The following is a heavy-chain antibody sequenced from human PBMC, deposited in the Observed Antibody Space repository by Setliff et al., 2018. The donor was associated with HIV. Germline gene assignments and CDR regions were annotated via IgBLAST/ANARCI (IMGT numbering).Heavy chain of an antibody. J-gene: IGHJ4*02. V-gene: IGHV4-61*08. CDR2: IYYSGST. CDR1: GFSLYTRGVG. CDR3: ARDYFGSLDY. Sequence: SGPTLVNPTQTLTVTCTFSGFSLYTRGVGVGWIRQPPGKGLEWIGYIYYSGSTNYNPSLKNRVTISIDTSKNQFSLKLSSVTAADTAVYYCARDYFGSLDYWGQGTLVTVSS. D-gene: IGHD3-10*01.